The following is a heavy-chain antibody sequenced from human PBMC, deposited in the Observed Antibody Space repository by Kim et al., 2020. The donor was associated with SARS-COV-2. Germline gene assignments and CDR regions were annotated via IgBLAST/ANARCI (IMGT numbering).Heavy chain of an antibody. CDR3: ARRHNIGPCGLYGMDV. CDR2: IYDSGST. D-gene: IGHD2-21*01. J-gene: IGHJ6*02. Sequence: SETLSLTCTVSGGSISSYYLSWIRQPPGKGLEWISYIYDSGSTNSNPSLKSRVSISVDTSNNQSPLKLSSVTAPDTAVDYCARRHNIGPCGLYGMDVWG. V-gene: IGHV4-59*08. CDR1: GGSISSYY.